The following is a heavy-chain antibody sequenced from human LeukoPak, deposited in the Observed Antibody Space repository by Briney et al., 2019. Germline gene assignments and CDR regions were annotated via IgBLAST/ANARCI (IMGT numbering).Heavy chain of an antibody. Sequence: SGTLSLTCAVSGGSISSSNWWSWVRQPPGKGLEWIGEIYHSGSTNYNPSLKSRVTISVDKSKNQFSLQLSSVTAADTAVYYCARFPGYCSGGSCNDAFDIWGQGTMVTVSS. D-gene: IGHD2-15*01. J-gene: IGHJ3*02. CDR3: ARFPGYCSGGSCNDAFDI. CDR2: IYHSGST. CDR1: GGSISSSNW. V-gene: IGHV4-4*02.